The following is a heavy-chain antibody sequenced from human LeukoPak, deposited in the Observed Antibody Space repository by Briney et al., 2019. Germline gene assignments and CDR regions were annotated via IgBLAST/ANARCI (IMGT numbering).Heavy chain of an antibody. CDR2: LRSDGSNK. CDR3: AKGAQYYGSGSHRRGHYFDS. Sequence: GGSLRLSCAASGFTFSGYGMHWVRQAPGKGLEGVALLRSDGSNKYYADSVKGRFTISRDNSKNTLYLQMSSLRAEDTAVYYCAKGAQYYGSGSHRRGHYFDSWGQGTLVTVSS. V-gene: IGHV3-30*02. J-gene: IGHJ4*02. CDR1: GFTFSGYG. D-gene: IGHD3-10*01.